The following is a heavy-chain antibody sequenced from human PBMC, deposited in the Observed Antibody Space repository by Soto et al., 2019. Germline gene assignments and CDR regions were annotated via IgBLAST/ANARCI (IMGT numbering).Heavy chain of an antibody. CDR2: ISGTGGST. J-gene: IGHJ6*02. CDR3: AKGGGINYPYYGVDV. D-gene: IGHD2-15*01. CDR1: GFTFNTNA. Sequence: GGSLRLSCAASGFTFNTNAMSWVRQAPGKGLEWVSAISGTGGSTYYAESVRGRFAISRDNPKSTLYLQMSNLRAEDTAVYYCAKGGGINYPYYGVDVWGQGTTVTVSS. V-gene: IGHV3-23*01.